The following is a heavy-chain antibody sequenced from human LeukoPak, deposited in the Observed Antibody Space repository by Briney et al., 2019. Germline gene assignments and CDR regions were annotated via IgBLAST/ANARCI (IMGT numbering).Heavy chain of an antibody. CDR1: GYTFTSYG. CDR3: AREGDPYSYGYFDY. D-gene: IGHD5-18*01. Sequence: ALVKVSCKASGYTFTSYGISWVRQAPGQGLEWMGWISAYNVNTNYVQKFQGRVTMTTDTSTSTAYMELRSLRSDDTAVYYCAREGDPYSYGYFDYWGQGTLVTVSS. J-gene: IGHJ4*02. CDR2: ISAYNVNT. V-gene: IGHV1-18*01.